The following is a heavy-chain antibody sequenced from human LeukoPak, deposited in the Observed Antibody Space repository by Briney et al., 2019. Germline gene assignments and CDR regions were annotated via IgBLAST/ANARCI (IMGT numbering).Heavy chain of an antibody. V-gene: IGHV1-18*01. CDR3: ARGIELYCSSTSCYTGVNAFDI. Sequence: ASVKVSCKASGYTFTSYGISWVRQAPGQGLEWMGWISAYNGNTNYAQKLQGRVTMTTDTSTSTAYMELRSLRSDDTAVYYCARGIELYCSSTSCYTGVNAFDIWGQGTMVTVSS. CDR1: GYTFTSYG. J-gene: IGHJ3*02. D-gene: IGHD2-2*02. CDR2: ISAYNGNT.